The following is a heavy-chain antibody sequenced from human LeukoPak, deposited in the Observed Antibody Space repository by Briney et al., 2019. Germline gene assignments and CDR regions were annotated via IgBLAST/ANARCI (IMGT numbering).Heavy chain of an antibody. D-gene: IGHD1-7*01. V-gene: IGHV1-2*02. CDR2: INPNSGET. J-gene: IGHJ3*02. CDR1: GYTFNANY. CDR3: ARANWYSVDAFDI. Sequence: ASVKVSCKASGYTFNANYIHWVRQAPGQGLEWMGWINPNSGETNYSQKFQGRVIVTRDTSTSTVYMELSSLRSEDTAVYYCARANWYSVDAFDIWGQGTMVTVFS.